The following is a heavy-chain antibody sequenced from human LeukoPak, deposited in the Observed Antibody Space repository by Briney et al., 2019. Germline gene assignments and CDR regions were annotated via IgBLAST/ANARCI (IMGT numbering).Heavy chain of an antibody. Sequence: PGRSLRLSCAASGFTFSSCVMHWVRQAPGKGLEWVAVIWYDGSNEYYADSVKGRFTISRDNSKSTLYLQMNSLRAEDTAVYYCARDQSGYLDYWGQGTLVTVSS. J-gene: IGHJ4*02. CDR2: IWYDGSNE. V-gene: IGHV3-33*01. D-gene: IGHD3-3*01. CDR1: GFTFSSCV. CDR3: ARDQSGYLDY.